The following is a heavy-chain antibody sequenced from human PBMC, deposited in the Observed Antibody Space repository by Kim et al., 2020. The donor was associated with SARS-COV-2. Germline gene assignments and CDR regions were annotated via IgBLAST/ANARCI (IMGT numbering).Heavy chain of an antibody. D-gene: IGHD3-16*01. CDR3: ARDEGGFPNGGQDY. J-gene: IGHJ4*02. CDR2: IIPILGIA. CDR1: GGTFSSYA. Sequence: SVKVSCKASGGTFSSYAISWVRQAPGQGLEWMGRIIPILGIANYAQKFQGRVTITADKSTSTAYMELSSLRSEDTAVYYCARDEGGFPNGGQDYWGQGTLVTVSS. V-gene: IGHV1-69*04.